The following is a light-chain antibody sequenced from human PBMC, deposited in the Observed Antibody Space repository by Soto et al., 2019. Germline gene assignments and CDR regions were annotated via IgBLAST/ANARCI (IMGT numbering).Light chain of an antibody. CDR1: QSLARS. CDR3: QHRRDWPPGAT. Sequence: EIVLRQSPATLSLSPGERATLSCRASQSLARSLAWYQHKPGQAPRLLIYNASNRGTGISARFSGSGSGTDFTLTISSLEADDFAVYYCQHRRDWPPGATFGQGTRLEI. CDR2: NAS. J-gene: IGKJ5*01. V-gene: IGKV3-11*01.